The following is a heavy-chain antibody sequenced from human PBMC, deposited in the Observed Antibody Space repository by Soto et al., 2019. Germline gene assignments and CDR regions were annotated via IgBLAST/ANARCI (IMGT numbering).Heavy chain of an antibody. J-gene: IGHJ4*02. D-gene: IGHD3-16*01. V-gene: IGHV3-33*05. CDR1: GFTFSAYG. CDR2: ISFNGKNT. CDR3: ADIGGYDSVGGAY. Sequence: QVQLVEAGGGVVQPGTSLRLSCAASGFTFSAYGMHWDRQAPGKGLEWVTFISFNGKNTDYADSVKGRFTVSRDNARNTLYLQMNSLRVEDTAVYYCADIGGYDSVGGAYWGQGALVTVSS.